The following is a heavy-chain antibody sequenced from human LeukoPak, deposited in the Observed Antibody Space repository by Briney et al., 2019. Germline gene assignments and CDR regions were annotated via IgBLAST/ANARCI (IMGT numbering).Heavy chain of an antibody. CDR1: GYTFTSFH. CDR3: ARDSSGWTVDY. Sequence: ASVKVSCKASGYTFTSFHMHWVRQAPGQGLEWMGMIIPSDGSTSSAQKFQGRVTMTRDTSTSTVYMELSSLRSEDTAVNYCARDSSGWTVDYWGQGTLVTVSA. J-gene: IGHJ4*02. V-gene: IGHV1-46*01. D-gene: IGHD6-19*01. CDR2: IIPSDGST.